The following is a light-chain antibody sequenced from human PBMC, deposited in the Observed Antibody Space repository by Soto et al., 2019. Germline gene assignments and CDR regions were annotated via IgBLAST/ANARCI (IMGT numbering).Light chain of an antibody. CDR1: QSISTW. CDR2: TTS. CDR3: QQYNSYLWT. J-gene: IGKJ1*01. Sequence: DIQMTQSPSTLSASVGDRVTITCRASQSISTWLAWYQQKPGTAPKLLIYTTSNLESGVPSRFSGSGSVTEFTLTISSLQPEDFATYYCQQYNSYLWTFGQGTKVDIK. V-gene: IGKV1-5*03.